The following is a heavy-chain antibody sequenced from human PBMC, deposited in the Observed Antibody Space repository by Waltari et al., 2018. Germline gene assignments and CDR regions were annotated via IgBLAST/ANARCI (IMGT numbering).Heavy chain of an antibody. J-gene: IGHJ4*02. D-gene: IGHD6-6*01. CDR1: GGSISSGSYY. CDR2: IYTSGIT. Sequence: QVQLQESGLGLVKPSQTLSLTCTVSGGSISSGSYYWSWIRQPAGKGLEWIGRIYTSGITNYNPSRKGRVTISVDTSKNQFSLKLSAVTAADTAVYYCARDAGGIAARLYFDYWGQGTLVTVSS. V-gene: IGHV4-61*02. CDR3: ARDAGGIAARLYFDY.